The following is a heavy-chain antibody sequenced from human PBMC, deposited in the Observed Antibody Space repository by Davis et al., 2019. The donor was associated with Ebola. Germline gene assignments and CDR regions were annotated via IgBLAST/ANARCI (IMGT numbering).Heavy chain of an antibody. J-gene: IGHJ4*02. V-gene: IGHV3-9*01. Sequence: SLKISCAASGFTFDAYAMHWVRQAPGKGLEWVSGISWNSGSIGYADSVKGRFTISRDNAKNSLYLQMNSLRAEDTALYYCAKGSSGVVRGSFDYWGQGTLVTVSS. CDR2: ISWNSGSI. D-gene: IGHD2-15*01. CDR1: GFTFDAYA. CDR3: AKGSSGVVRGSFDY.